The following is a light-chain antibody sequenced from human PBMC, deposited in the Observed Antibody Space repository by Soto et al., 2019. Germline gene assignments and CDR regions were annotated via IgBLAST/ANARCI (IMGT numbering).Light chain of an antibody. CDR3: HQYNSSPWT. CDR1: QSISSW. Sequence: DIQMTQSPSTLSASVGDRVTITCRASQSISSWLAWYQQKPGKAPKLLIYKASSLESGVPSRFSGVGSGTEFPLTLSRLQPDDFATYYCHQYNSSPWTFGQGTKAEIK. V-gene: IGKV1-5*03. J-gene: IGKJ1*01. CDR2: KAS.